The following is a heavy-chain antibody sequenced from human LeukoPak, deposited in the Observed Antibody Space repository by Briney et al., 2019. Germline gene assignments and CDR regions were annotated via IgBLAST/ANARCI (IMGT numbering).Heavy chain of an antibody. CDR3: ARVFGTGSGWYRFFFDY. CDR1: GDSVSSDSSA. V-gene: IGHV6-1*01. D-gene: IGHD6-19*01. Sequence: SQTLSLTCAISGDSVSSDSSAWNWIRQSPSRGLEWQGTTYYRSKWYDDYAVSVKGRISINPDTSKNQFSLQLKSVTPEDTAVYYCARVFGTGSGWYRFFFDYWGQGTLVTVSS. J-gene: IGHJ4*02. CDR2: TYYRSKWYD.